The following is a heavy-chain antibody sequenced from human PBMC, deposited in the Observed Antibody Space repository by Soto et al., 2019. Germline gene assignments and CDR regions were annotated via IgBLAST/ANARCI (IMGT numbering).Heavy chain of an antibody. V-gene: IGHV1-24*01. CDR2: FDPEDGET. D-gene: IGHD3-16*02. CDR1: GYTLTELS. J-gene: IGHJ4*02. Sequence: ASVKVSCKVSGYTLTELSMHWVRQAPGKGLEWMGGFDPEDGETIYAQKIQGRVTMTEDTSTDTAYIEMSSLRTEDTAVYYCGTRPKNYDYVWGSYRNFDYWGQGTLVTVSS. CDR3: GTRPKNYDYVWGSYRNFDY.